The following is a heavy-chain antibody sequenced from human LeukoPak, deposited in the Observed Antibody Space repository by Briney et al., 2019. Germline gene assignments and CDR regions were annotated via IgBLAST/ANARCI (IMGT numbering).Heavy chain of an antibody. V-gene: IGHV4-59*08. Sequence: SETLSLTCTVSGGSISSYYWSWIRQPPGKGLEWIGYIYYSGSTNYNPSLKSRVTISVDTSKNQFSLKLSSATAADTAVYYCARYSGSYVAFDIWGQGTMVTVSS. CDR1: GGSISSYY. CDR2: IYYSGST. CDR3: ARYSGSYVAFDI. D-gene: IGHD1-26*01. J-gene: IGHJ3*02.